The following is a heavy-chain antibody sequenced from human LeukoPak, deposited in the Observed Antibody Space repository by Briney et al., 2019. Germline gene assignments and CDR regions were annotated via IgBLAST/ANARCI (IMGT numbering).Heavy chain of an antibody. CDR1: GFTFSAHY. CDR3: AKRPYSSGWPPDY. CDR2: ISGSGTST. Sequence: GGSLRLSCVASGFTFSAHYMDWVRQAPGKGLEWVSAISGSGTSTYYADSVKGRFTISRDNSKDTLYLQMNSLRAEDTAVYYCAKRPYSSGWPPDYWGQGALVTVSS. J-gene: IGHJ4*02. V-gene: IGHV3-23*01. D-gene: IGHD6-19*01.